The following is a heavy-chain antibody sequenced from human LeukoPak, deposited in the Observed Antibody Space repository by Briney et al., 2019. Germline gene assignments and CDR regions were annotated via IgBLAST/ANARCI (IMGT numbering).Heavy chain of an antibody. CDR3: ARDGFLEWLPPPNPYYYYGVDV. Sequence: GGSLRLSCAASGFTFSSYSMNWVRQAPGKGLEGVSSISSSSSYIYYADSVKGRFTISRDNAKNSLYLQMNSLRAEDTAVYYCARDGFLEWLPPPNPYYYYGVDVWGQGTTVTVSS. CDR1: GFTFSSYS. J-gene: IGHJ6*02. V-gene: IGHV3-21*01. CDR2: ISSSSSYI. D-gene: IGHD3-3*01.